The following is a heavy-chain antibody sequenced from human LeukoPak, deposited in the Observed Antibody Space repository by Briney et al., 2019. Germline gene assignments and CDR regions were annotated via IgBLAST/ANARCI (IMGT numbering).Heavy chain of an antibody. Sequence: GGSLRLSCAASGFTFSSYEMNWVRQAPGKGLEWVSYISSSGSTIYYADSVKGRFTISRDNAKNSLYPQMNSLRAEDTAVYYCARGGYYGSGNDFRFDPWGQGTLVTVSS. J-gene: IGHJ5*02. CDR3: ARGGYYGSGNDFRFDP. CDR1: GFTFSSYE. CDR2: ISSSGSTI. D-gene: IGHD3-10*01. V-gene: IGHV3-48*03.